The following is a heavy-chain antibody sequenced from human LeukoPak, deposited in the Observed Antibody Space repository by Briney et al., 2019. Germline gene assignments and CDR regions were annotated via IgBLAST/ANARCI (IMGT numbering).Heavy chain of an antibody. CDR1: RGSISSGNYY. CDR2: FHTRGST. Sequence: SETLSLTCTVSRGSISSGNYYWSWIRQPAGKGLEWIGRFHTRGSTNYNPSLKSRVIISVDTSKNQFSLKLNSVTAADTAVYYCARVDGSCSGGSCPSGNWFDPWGQGTLVTVSS. J-gene: IGHJ5*02. D-gene: IGHD2-15*01. CDR3: ARVDGSCSGGSCPSGNWFDP. V-gene: IGHV4-61*02.